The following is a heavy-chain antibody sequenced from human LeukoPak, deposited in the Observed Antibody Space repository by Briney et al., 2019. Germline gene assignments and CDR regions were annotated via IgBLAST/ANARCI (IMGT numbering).Heavy chain of an antibody. Sequence: GGSLRLSCTTSGFNFRAYWMSWVRQAPGKGLEWVSAISGSGGSTYYADSVKGRFTISRDNSKNTLYLQMNSLRAEDTAVYYCAKDREYYYDSSGYPDYWGQGTLVTVSS. CDR3: AKDREYYYDSSGYPDY. D-gene: IGHD3-22*01. CDR2: ISGSGGST. CDR1: GFNFRAYW. J-gene: IGHJ4*02. V-gene: IGHV3-23*01.